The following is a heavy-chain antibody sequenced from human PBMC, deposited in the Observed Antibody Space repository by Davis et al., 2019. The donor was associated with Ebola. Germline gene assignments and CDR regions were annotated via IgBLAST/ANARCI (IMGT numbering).Heavy chain of an antibody. CDR3: AREGGYDQFDY. D-gene: IGHD5-12*01. CDR2: IIPILGIA. CDR1: GGTFSSYA. V-gene: IGHV1-69*04. Sequence: AASVKVSCKASGGTFSSYAISWVRQAPGQGLEWMGRIIPILGIANYAQKFQGRVTITADESTSTAYMELSSLRSEDTAVYYCAREGGYDQFDYWGQGTLVTVSS. J-gene: IGHJ4*02.